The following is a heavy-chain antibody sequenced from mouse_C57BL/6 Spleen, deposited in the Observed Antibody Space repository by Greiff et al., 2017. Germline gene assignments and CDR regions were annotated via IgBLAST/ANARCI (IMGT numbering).Heavy chain of an antibody. CDR1: GYTFTDYY. V-gene: IGHV1-75*01. D-gene: IGHD2-2*01. J-gene: IGHJ4*01. CDR2: IFPGSGST. Sequence: VQLQQSGPELVQPGASVTISCKASGYTFTDYYINWVKQRPGQGLEWIGWIFPGSGSTYYNEELMGNATLTVDKASSTAYMLLSSLTSEDAAVYFCARSRLRDAMDCWGQGTSVTVSS. CDR3: ARSRLRDAMDC.